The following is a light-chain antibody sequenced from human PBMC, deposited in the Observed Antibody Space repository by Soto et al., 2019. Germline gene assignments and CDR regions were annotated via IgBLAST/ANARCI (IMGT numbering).Light chain of an antibody. CDR2: EVT. V-gene: IGLV2-14*01. CDR1: SSDVGDYNY. CDR3: NSYTLRSPVV. Sequence: QSALTQPASVSGSPGQSITISCRGFSSDVGDYNYVSWYQQHPGKAPKLIIYEVTYRPSGVSNRFSGSKSGNTASLTISGLQAEDEADYYCNSYTLRSPVVFGGGTKVTVL. J-gene: IGLJ2*01.